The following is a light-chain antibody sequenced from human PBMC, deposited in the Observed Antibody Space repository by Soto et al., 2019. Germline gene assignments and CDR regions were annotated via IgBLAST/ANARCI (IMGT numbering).Light chain of an antibody. Sequence: QSALTQPASVSGSPGQSITISCTGTSSDVGSYNLVSWYQQYPGKAPKLMIFGVSERPSGVSNRFSGSKSGNTASLTISGLQAEDEADYYCCSYAGPTTFVIFGGGTKLTVL. J-gene: IGLJ2*01. V-gene: IGLV2-23*02. CDR3: CSYAGPTTFVI. CDR2: GVS. CDR1: SSDVGSYNL.